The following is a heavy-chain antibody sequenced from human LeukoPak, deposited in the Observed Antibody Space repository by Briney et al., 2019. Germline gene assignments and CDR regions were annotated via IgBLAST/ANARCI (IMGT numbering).Heavy chain of an antibody. Sequence: GGSLRLSCIASGFIFSSYGMHWVRQAPGKGLEWVAIIWHDGSKTFYSDSVKGRFTVSRDNSKNTLYLQMNSMRGEDTAVYYCAKDKMVEEWELGDGVDMWGQGTMVTVSS. J-gene: IGHJ3*02. CDR2: IWHDGSKT. CDR3: AKDKMVEEWELGDGVDM. CDR1: GFIFSSYG. D-gene: IGHD1-26*01. V-gene: IGHV3-33*06.